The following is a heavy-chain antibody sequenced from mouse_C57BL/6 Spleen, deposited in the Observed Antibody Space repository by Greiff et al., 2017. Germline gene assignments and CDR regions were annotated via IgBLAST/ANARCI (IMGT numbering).Heavy chain of an antibody. Sequence: VKLLESGPGLVAPSPSLSITCTVSGFSLTSYGVRWVRQPPGQGLEWLGVIWGDGSTNYHSALISRLSISKDNSKSQVSLQLSSLQTDDTATYYCAKGYDGYYRYFDVWGKGTTVTVSS. CDR3: AKGYDGYYRYFDV. V-gene: IGHV2-3*01. J-gene: IGHJ1*03. CDR1: GFSLTSYG. CDR2: IWGDGST. D-gene: IGHD2-3*01.